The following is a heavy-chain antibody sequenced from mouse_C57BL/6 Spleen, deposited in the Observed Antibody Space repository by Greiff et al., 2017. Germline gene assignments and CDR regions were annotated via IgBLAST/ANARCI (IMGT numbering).Heavy chain of an antibody. D-gene: IGHD1-1*01. CDR2: IYPRSGNT. J-gene: IGHJ1*03. CDR1: GYTFTSYG. CDR3: ARTGHYYGSSSYFDV. V-gene: IGHV1-81*01. Sequence: QVQLQQSGAELARPGASVKLSCKASGYTFTSYGISWVKQRTGQGLEWIGEIYPRSGNTYYNEKFKGKATLTADKSSSTAYMELRSLTYEDSAVYFCARTGHYYGSSSYFDVWGTGTTVTVSS.